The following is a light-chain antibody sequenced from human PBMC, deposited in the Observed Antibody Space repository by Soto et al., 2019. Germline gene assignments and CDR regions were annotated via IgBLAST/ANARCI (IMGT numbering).Light chain of an antibody. V-gene: IGLV2-8*01. J-gene: IGLJ1*01. CDR2: EVN. CDR1: SSDVGGYNY. Sequence: QSVLTQPPSASGSPGQSVTISCTGTSSDVGGYNYVSWYQQHPGKAPKLMIYEVNKRPSGVPGRFSGSKSGNTASLTVSGLQAEDEAYYYCSSYAGSNNFGVFGTGTKVTVL. CDR3: SSYAGSNNFGV.